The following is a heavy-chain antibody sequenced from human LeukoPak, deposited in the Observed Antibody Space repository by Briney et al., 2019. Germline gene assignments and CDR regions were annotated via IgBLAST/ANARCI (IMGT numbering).Heavy chain of an antibody. D-gene: IGHD3-10*01. CDR1: GGSISSTNYY. V-gene: IGHV4-61*02. Sequence: SETLSLTCTVSGGSISSTNYYWGWIRQPPGKGLEWIGRIYTSGNTNYNPSLKSRVTISLDTSKNQFSLKLSSVTAADTAVYYCARDRVGDYFDYWGQGTLVTVSS. J-gene: IGHJ4*02. CDR2: IYTSGNT. CDR3: ARDRVGDYFDY.